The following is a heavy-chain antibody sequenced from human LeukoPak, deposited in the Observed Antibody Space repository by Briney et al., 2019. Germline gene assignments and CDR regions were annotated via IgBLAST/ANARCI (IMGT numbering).Heavy chain of an antibody. D-gene: IGHD4-17*01. V-gene: IGHV4-39*01. Sequence: SETLSLACFVPIGSITNTSYYWAWIRQSPGKGLEWIGTTSSGGSAYYKTSLKSRVTMSVDTSKTQLSLRLTSVTAADTGVYCYARQGGGDFVDSWGQGTLVSVS. CDR2: TSSGGSA. CDR1: IGSITNTSYY. J-gene: IGHJ4*02. CDR3: ARQGGGDFVDS.